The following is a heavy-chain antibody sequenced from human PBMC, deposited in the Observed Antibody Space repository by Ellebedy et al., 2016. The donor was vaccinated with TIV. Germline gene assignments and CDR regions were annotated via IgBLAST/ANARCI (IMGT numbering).Heavy chain of an antibody. CDR1: GFTFSSYG. J-gene: IGHJ4*02. D-gene: IGHD6-13*01. CDR2: ISYDGSEK. CDR3: ARVYSSYFFDY. V-gene: IGHV3-30*03. Sequence: GGSLRLSCAASGFTFSSYGMHWVRQAPGKGLEWVAFISYDGSEKHYADSVKGRFTISRDKAKNTLYLQMNSLSAEDTSIYYCARVYSSYFFDYWGQGTLVTVSS.